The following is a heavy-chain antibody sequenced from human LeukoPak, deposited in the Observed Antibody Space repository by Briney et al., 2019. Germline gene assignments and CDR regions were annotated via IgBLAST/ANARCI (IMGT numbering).Heavy chain of an antibody. D-gene: IGHD5-18*01. V-gene: IGHV1-69*05. J-gene: IGHJ4*02. CDR1: GGTFSSYA. Sequence: ASVKVSCKASGGTFSSYAISWVRQAPGQGLEWMGRIIPISGTANYAQKFQGRVTITTDESTSTAYMELSSLRSEDTAVYYCASGANSYGFGCWGQGTLVTVSS. CDR3: ASGANSYGFGC. CDR2: IIPISGTA.